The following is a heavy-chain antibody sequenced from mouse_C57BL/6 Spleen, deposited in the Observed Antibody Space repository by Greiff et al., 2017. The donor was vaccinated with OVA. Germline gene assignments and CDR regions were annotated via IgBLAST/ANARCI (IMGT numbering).Heavy chain of an antibody. CDR1: GFSLTSYC. CDR3: ARKGIYYDYDDYDMDY. Sequence: VQLQQSGPGLVQPSQSLSITCTVSGFSLTSYCVHWVRQSPGKGLEWLGVIWRGGSTDYNAAFISRMSISKDNSKSKVFFKMNSLKADDTARDYCARKGIYYDYDDYDMDYWGQGTSVTVSS. V-gene: IGHV2-2*01. CDR2: IWRGGST. J-gene: IGHJ4*01. D-gene: IGHD2-4*01.